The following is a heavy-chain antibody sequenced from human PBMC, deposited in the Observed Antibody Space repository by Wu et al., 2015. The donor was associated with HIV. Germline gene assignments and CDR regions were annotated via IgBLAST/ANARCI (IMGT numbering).Heavy chain of an antibody. CDR2: IYTNGST. Sequence: QVQLQESGPGLVKPSETLSLICTVSGDSISGYYWGWIRQPAGKGLEWIGRIYTNGSTNYNPSLRSRVSMSVDTSKNQFSLKLSSVTAADTAIYYCARDFRGARWLIPRSSGMDVWGQGTTGHRLL. D-gene: IGHD4-23*01. CDR1: GDSISGYY. J-gene: IGHJ6*02. V-gene: IGHV4-4*07. CDR3: ARDFRGARWLIPRSSGMDV.